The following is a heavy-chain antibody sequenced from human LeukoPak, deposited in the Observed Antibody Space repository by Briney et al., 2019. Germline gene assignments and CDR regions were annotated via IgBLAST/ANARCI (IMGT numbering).Heavy chain of an antibody. V-gene: IGHV3-21*01. CDR1: GFTFSSYS. Sequence: GGSLRLSCAASGFTFSSYSMNWVRQAPGKGLEWVSSISSSSSYIYYADSVKGRFTISRDNAKNSLYLQMNSLRAEDTAVYYRARAQPSPNCYGDYGVCLPYFDYWGQGTLVTVSS. CDR2: ISSSSSYI. J-gene: IGHJ4*02. D-gene: IGHD4-17*01. CDR3: ARAQPSPNCYGDYGVCLPYFDY.